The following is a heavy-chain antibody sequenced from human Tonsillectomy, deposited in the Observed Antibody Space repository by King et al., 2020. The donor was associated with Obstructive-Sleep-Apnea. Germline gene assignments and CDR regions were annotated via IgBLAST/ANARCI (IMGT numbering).Heavy chain of an antibody. CDR1: GYTFTSYW. J-gene: IGHJ5*02. Sequence: EGQLVQSGAEVKKPGESLKISCKGSGYTFTSYWIVWVRQMPGKGLECMGIISPGDSDTRYSPSFPSQVTIAAEKSISTAYLQWSSLKASDTAMYYCARRVDYYDSSGYLNWFDPWGQGTLVTVSS. V-gene: IGHV5-51*01. CDR3: ARRVDYYDSSGYLNWFDP. CDR2: ISPGDSDT. D-gene: IGHD3-22*01.